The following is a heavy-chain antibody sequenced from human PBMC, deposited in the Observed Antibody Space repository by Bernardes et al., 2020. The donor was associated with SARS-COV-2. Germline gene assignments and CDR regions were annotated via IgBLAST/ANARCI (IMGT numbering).Heavy chain of an antibody. CDR1: GGSITSTSRY. J-gene: IGHJ4*02. V-gene: IGHV4-39*01. CDR2: IYYSGST. D-gene: IGHD3-10*01. CDR3: ASMNFYGSGSLFAY. Sequence: TLSLTCTVSGGSITSTSRYWDWIRQPPGKGLEWIGTIYYSGSTYYNPSLQSRVTISGDTSKNQFSLNLNSVTAADTAVYYCASMNFYGSGSLFAYWGLGTLVTVSS.